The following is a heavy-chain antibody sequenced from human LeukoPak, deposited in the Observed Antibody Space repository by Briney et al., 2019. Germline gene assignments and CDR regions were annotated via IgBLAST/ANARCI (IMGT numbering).Heavy chain of an antibody. CDR3: ARHSRTRGLRGYYFDY. D-gene: IGHD1-1*01. Sequence: SETLSLTCTVSGGSISSSSYYWGWIRQPPGKGLEWIGSIYYSGSTYYNPSLKSRVTISVDTSKNQFSLKLSSVTAADTAVYYCARHSRTRGLRGYYFDYWGQGTLVTVSS. J-gene: IGHJ4*02. CDR1: GGSISSSSYY. CDR2: IYYSGST. V-gene: IGHV4-39*01.